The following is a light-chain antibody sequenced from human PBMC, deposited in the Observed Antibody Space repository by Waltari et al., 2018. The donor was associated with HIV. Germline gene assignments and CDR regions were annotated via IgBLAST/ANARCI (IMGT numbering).Light chain of an antibody. CDR1: GLAKGF. CDR2: KET. Sequence: YDLTQPPSVSVSPGPTARITCSGVGLAKGFAYWYQQKSGQAPAVVIYKETERPSGIPERFSGSSSGSTATLTISGVQAEDEADYHCQSADNTGSVVFGGGTRLTVL. V-gene: IGLV3-25*03. J-gene: IGLJ2*01. CDR3: QSADNTGSVV.